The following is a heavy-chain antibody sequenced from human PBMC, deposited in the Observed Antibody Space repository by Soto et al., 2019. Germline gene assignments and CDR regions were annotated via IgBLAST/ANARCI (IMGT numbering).Heavy chain of an antibody. V-gene: IGHV3-23*01. D-gene: IGHD6-13*01. CDR2: ISGSGGST. CDR3: AKERVAAAVGPRPWYFDL. Sequence: EVQLLESGGGLVQPGGSLRLSCAASGFTFSSYAMSWVRQAPGKGLEWVSAISGSGGSTYYADSVKGRFTISRDNSKNTLYLQMNSLRAEDTAVYYCAKERVAAAVGPRPWYFDLWGRGTLVTVSS. CDR1: GFTFSSYA. J-gene: IGHJ2*01.